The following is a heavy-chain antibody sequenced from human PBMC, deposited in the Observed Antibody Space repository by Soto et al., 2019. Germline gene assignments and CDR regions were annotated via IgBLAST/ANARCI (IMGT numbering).Heavy chain of an antibody. CDR2: INHSGST. Sequence: LSLTCAVYGGSFSGYYWSWIRQPPGKGLEWIGEINHSGSTNYNPSLKSRVTISVDTSKNQFSLKLSSVTAADTAVYYCARGGNLTGYYPNWFDPWGQGTLVTVSS. CDR1: GGSFSGYY. V-gene: IGHV4-34*01. J-gene: IGHJ5*02. CDR3: ARGGNLTGYYPNWFDP. D-gene: IGHD3-9*01.